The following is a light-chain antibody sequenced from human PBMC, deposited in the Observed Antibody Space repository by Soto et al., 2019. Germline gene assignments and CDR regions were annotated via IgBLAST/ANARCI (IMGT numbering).Light chain of an antibody. J-gene: IGKJ5*01. V-gene: IGKV3D-15*01. CDR2: GAS. CDR3: QQYNNWPPIT. Sequence: EIVMTQSPATLSVSPGERATLSCRASQSVSSNLAWYQQKPGQAPRLLIYGASSRATGIPDRFSGSGSGTDFTLTISSLEPEDFAVYYCQQYNNWPPITVGQGTRLEIK. CDR1: QSVSSN.